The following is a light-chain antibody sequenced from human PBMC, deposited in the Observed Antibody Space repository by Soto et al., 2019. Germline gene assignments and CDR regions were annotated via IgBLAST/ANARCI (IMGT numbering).Light chain of an antibody. CDR2: DTS. CDR3: QQYNYWPPWT. CDR1: QNVNSY. Sequence: EIVLTQSPATLSLSPGERATLSCRASQNVNSYLAWYQQKPGQVPRLLIYDTSNRATGIPARFSGSGSGTDFTLTISSLAPEDFAVYYCQQYNYWPPWTFGQGTKVDIK. J-gene: IGKJ1*01. V-gene: IGKV3-11*01.